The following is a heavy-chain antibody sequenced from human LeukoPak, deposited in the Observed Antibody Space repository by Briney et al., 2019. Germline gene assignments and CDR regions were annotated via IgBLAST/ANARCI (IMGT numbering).Heavy chain of an antibody. J-gene: IGHJ4*02. CDR2: ISSSSSYI. Sequence: GGSLRLSCAASGFTFSSYSMNWVRQAPGKGLEWVSSISSSSSYIYYADSVKGRFTISRDNAKNSLYLQMSSLRAEDTAVYYCARRSELQAASDYWGQGTLVTVSS. CDR3: ARRSELQAASDY. D-gene: IGHD1-7*01. V-gene: IGHV3-21*01. CDR1: GFTFSSYS.